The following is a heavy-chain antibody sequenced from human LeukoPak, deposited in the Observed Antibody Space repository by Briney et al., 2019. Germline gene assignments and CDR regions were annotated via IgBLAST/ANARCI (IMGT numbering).Heavy chain of an antibody. CDR2: IYTSGST. J-gene: IGHJ6*03. Sequence: SETLSLTCTVSGGSISSYYWSWIRQPAGKGLEWIGRIYTSGSTNYNPSLKSRVTMSVDTSKNQFSLKLSSVTAADTAVYYCGRGTHYDILTGLYYYYMDVWGKGTTVTVSS. CDR3: GRGTHYDILTGLYYYYMDV. CDR1: GGSISSYY. V-gene: IGHV4-4*07. D-gene: IGHD3-9*01.